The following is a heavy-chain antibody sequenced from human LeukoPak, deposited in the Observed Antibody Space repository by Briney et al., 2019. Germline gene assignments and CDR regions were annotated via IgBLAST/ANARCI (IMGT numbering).Heavy chain of an antibody. Sequence: ETLSLTCTVSGGSISNYYWNWVRQAPGKGLEWVSSISSSSSYIYYADSVKGRFTISRDNSKNTLYLQMNSLRGEDTAVYYCAGGLDWYDYWGQGTLVTVSS. CDR1: GGSISNYY. V-gene: IGHV3-21*01. D-gene: IGHD3-9*01. CDR2: ISSSSSYI. CDR3: AGGLDWYDY. J-gene: IGHJ4*02.